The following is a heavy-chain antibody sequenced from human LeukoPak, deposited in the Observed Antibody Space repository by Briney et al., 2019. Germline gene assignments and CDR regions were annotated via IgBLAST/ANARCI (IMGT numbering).Heavy chain of an antibody. CDR1: GFTFSSYA. CDR2: ISYDGSNK. D-gene: IGHD2-2*01. J-gene: IGHJ4*02. Sequence: GRSLRLSCAASGFTFSSYAMHWVRWAPGKGLEWVAVISYDGSNKYYADSVKGRFTISRDNSKNTLYLQMNSLRAEDTAVYYCAREALPGYCSSTTCAFDYWGQGTLVTVSS. V-gene: IGHV3-30-3*01. CDR3: AREALPGYCSSTTCAFDY.